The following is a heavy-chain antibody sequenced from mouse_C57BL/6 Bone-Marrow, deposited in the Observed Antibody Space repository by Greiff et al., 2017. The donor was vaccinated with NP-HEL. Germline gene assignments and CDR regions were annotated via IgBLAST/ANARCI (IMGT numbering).Heavy chain of an antibody. CDR3: AREGRWPPWFAY. Sequence: QVQLQQSGAELVKPGASVKLSCKASGYTFTSYWMHWVKQRPGQGLEWIGMIHPNSGSTNYNEKFKSKATLTVDKSSSTAYMQLSSLTSEDSAVYYCAREGRWPPWFAYWGQGTLVTVSA. D-gene: IGHD1-1*02. CDR1: GYTFTSYW. J-gene: IGHJ3*01. V-gene: IGHV1-64*01. CDR2: IHPNSGST.